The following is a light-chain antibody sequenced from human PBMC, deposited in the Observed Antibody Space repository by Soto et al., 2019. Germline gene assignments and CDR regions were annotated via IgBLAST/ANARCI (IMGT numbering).Light chain of an antibody. CDR3: QQYKSFSLN. J-gene: IGKJ4*01. CDR2: KTS. CDR1: QSINNW. V-gene: IGKV1-5*03. Sequence: DIQMTQSPSTLSASVGDRVTITCRASQSINNWLAWYQQKPGKAPKLLIYKTSNLESGVPSRFSGSGSGTEFSLTISSLQPDDFATYYCQQYKSFSLNFGGGTRVEVK.